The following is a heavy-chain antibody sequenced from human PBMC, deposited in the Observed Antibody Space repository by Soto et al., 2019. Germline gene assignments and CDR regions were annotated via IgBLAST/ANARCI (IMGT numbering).Heavy chain of an antibody. V-gene: IGHV1-2*04. Sequence: GASVKVSCKASGYTFTGYYMHWVRQAPGQGLEWMGWINPNSGGTNYAQKFQGWVTMTRDTSISTAYMELSRLRSDDTAVYYCAREFQIEYSSSSEGSLEYYFDYWGQGTLVTVSS. CDR3: AREFQIEYSSSSEGSLEYYFDY. D-gene: IGHD6-6*01. J-gene: IGHJ4*02. CDR2: INPNSGGT. CDR1: GYTFTGYY.